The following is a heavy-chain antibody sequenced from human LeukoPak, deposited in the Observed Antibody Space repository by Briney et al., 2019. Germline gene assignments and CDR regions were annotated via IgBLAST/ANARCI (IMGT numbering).Heavy chain of an antibody. Sequence: QPGGSLRLSCAASGFTFSNYWMSWVRQAPGKGLEWVANIRQDGSEKCYVDSVKGRFTISRDNSKNTLYLQMNSLRAEDTAVYYCAKRASGSGTSLYYFDYWGQGTLVTVSS. CDR1: GFTFSNYW. D-gene: IGHD3-10*01. V-gene: IGHV3-7*05. CDR3: AKRASGSGTSLYYFDY. CDR2: IRQDGSEK. J-gene: IGHJ4*02.